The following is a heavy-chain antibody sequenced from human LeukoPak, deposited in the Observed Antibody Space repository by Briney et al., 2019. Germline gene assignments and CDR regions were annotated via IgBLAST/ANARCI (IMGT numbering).Heavy chain of an antibody. J-gene: IGHJ5*02. CDR2: FDPEDGET. CDR3: AAYDILTGYYIRRVYHWFDP. CDR1: GYTLTELS. Sequence: ASVNVSCTVSGYTLTELSMHWVRQAPGKGLEWMGGFDPEDGETIYAQKFQGRVTMTEDTSTDTAYMELSSLRSEDTAVYYCAAYDILTGYYIRRVYHWFDPWGQGTLVTVSS. D-gene: IGHD3-9*01. V-gene: IGHV1-24*01.